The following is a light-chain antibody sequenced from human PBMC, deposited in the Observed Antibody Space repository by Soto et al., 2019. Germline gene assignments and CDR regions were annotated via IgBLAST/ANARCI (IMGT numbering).Light chain of an antibody. CDR2: AAS. V-gene: IGKV1-39*01. Sequence: DIPMTQSPSSLAAAVVDRGILTFGASQTISSHLNWYQQKPGKANNLLVYAASSLQSGVPSRFTGSGSGTDVSLTISSLQPEEFATYFGQQRYTTPITFGQGTRLEVK. CDR3: QQRYTTPIT. J-gene: IGKJ5*01. CDR1: QTISSH.